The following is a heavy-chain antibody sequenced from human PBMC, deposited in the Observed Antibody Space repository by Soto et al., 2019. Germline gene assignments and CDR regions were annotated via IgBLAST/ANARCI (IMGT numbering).Heavy chain of an antibody. V-gene: IGHV4-59*01. D-gene: IGHD2-21*01. CDR2: IYYSGST. J-gene: IGHJ4*01. Sequence: SETLSLTCTVSGGSISSYDWSWIRQPPGKGLEWIGYIYYSGSTNYNPSLKSRVTISVDTSKNQFSLKLSSVTAADTAVYYCARGAAYCDGDCPYYFDYWGRGTLVTVSS. CDR1: GGSISSYD. CDR3: ARGAAYCDGDCPYYFDY.